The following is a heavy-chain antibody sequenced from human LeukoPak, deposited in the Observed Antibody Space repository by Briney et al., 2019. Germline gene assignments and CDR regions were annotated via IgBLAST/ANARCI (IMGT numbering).Heavy chain of an antibody. J-gene: IGHJ4*02. CDR3: ARGDTSAWAYYFDY. CDR2: MSYDGSNK. CDR1: GFTFSSYA. Sequence: GGSLRLSCAASGFTFSSYAMHWVRQTPDKGLEWVAVMSYDGSNKYDADSVKGRFTISRDNSKNTLFLQMNSLRAEDTAVYYCARGDTSAWAYYFDYWGQGTLVTVSS. V-gene: IGHV3-30*04. D-gene: IGHD6-19*01.